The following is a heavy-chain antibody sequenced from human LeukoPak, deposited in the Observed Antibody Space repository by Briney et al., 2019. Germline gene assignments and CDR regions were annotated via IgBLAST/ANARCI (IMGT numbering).Heavy chain of an antibody. J-gene: IGHJ6*03. V-gene: IGHV3-49*03. CDR3: TTKGRANGYYYYYYYMDV. CDR1: GFTFGDYA. D-gene: IGHD1-1*01. Sequence: GGSLRLSCTASGFTFGDYAMSWFRQAPGKGLEWVGFIRSKAYGGTTEYAASVKGRFTISRDDSKSIAYLQMNSLKTEDTAVYYCTTKGRANGYYYYYYYMDVWGKGTTVTVSS. CDR2: IRSKAYGGTT.